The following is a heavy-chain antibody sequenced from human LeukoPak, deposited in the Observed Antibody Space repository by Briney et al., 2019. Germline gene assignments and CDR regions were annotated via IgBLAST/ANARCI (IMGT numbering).Heavy chain of an antibody. J-gene: IGHJ4*02. CDR2: IGPNGAST. Sequence: GGSLRLSCSTSGFTFSNHFMHWVRQAPGKGLEYVSSIGPNGASTLYADSVKGRFTISRDNSKNTLYLQMNSLRAEDTAVYYCATGGSSLLVGYFDYWGQGTLVTVSS. CDR1: GFTFSNHF. D-gene: IGHD3-16*01. V-gene: IGHV3-64*04. CDR3: ATGGSSLLVGYFDY.